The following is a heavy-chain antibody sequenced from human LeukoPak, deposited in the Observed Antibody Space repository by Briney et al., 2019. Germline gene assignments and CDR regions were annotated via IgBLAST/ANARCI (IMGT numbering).Heavy chain of an antibody. CDR1: GFTFSSYA. CDR3: AKDLGYNWNFDALDI. V-gene: IGHV3-23*01. J-gene: IGHJ3*02. CDR2: ISGSGGST. D-gene: IGHD1-1*01. Sequence: GGSLRLSCAASGFTFSSYAMSCVRQAPGKGLEWVSAISGSGGSTYYADSVKGRFTISRDNSRNTLYLQMNSLRPEDTAVYYCAKDLGYNWNFDALDIWGQGTMVTVSS.